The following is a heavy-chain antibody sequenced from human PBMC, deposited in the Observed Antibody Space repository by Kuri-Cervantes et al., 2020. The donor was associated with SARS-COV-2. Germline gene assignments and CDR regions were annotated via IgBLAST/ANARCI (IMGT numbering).Heavy chain of an antibody. D-gene: IGHD3-3*01. Sequence: GGSLRLSCTASGFTFGDYAMSWVRQAPGKGLEWVGFIRSKAYGGTTEYAASVKGRFTISRDDSKSIAYLQMNSLETEDTAVYYCTRHDFWGGYYLDYWGQGTLVTVSS. V-gene: IGHV3-49*04. J-gene: IGHJ4*02. CDR1: GFTFGDYA. CDR3: TRHDFWGGYYLDY. CDR2: IRSKAYGGTT.